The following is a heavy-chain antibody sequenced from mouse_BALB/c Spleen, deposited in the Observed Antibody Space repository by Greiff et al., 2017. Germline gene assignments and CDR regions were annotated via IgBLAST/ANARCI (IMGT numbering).Heavy chain of an antibody. D-gene: IGHD2-4*01. J-gene: IGHJ4*01. CDR1: GFSLTSYG. V-gene: IGHV2-9*02. CDR2: IWAGGST. Sequence: VHLVESGPGLVAPSQSLSITCTVSGFSLTSYGVHWVRQPPGKGLEWLGVIWAGGSTNYNSALMSRLSISKDNSKSQVFLKMNSLQTDDTAMYYCARWGLRQNYYAMDYWGQGTSVTVSS. CDR3: ARWGLRQNYYAMDY.